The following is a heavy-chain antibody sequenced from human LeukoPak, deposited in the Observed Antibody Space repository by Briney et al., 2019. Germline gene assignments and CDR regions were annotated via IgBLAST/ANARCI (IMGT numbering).Heavy chain of an antibody. Sequence: PGGSLRLSCAASEFTFSSYWMSWVRQAPGKGPEWVANIKQDGSEKYYVDSVKGRFTISRDNAKNSLYLQMNSLRAEDTAVYYCARAYSSGWYASDYFDYWGQGTLVTVSS. CDR3: ARAYSSGWYASDYFDY. J-gene: IGHJ4*02. D-gene: IGHD6-19*01. V-gene: IGHV3-7*03. CDR1: EFTFSSYW. CDR2: IKQDGSEK.